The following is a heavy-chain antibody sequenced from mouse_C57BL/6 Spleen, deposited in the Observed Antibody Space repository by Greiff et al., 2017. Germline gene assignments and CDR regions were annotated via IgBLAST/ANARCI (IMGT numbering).Heavy chain of an antibody. J-gene: IGHJ1*03. CDR2: IYPGSGST. CDR1: GYTFTSYW. CDR3: ERTYDYGSSYWYFDV. D-gene: IGHD1-1*01. V-gene: IGHV1-55*01. Sequence: QVQLQQPGAELVKPGASVKMSCKASGYTFTSYWITWVKQRPGQGLEWIGDIYPGSGSTNYNEKFKSKATLTVDTSSSTAYMQLSSLTSEDSAVYYGERTYDYGSSYWYFDVGGTGPTATVPS.